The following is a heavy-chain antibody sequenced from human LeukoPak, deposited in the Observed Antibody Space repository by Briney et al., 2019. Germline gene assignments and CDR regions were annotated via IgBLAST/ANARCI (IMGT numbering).Heavy chain of an antibody. D-gene: IGHD1-26*01. J-gene: IGHJ4*02. CDR2: ISSSSSTI. CDR1: GFTFGDYA. V-gene: IGHV3-48*01. Sequence: GGSLRLSCTASGFTFGDYAMSWVRQAPGKGLEWVSYISSSSSTIYYADSVKGRFTISRDNAKNSLYLQMNSLRAKDTAVYYCARDLSGYWGQGTLVTVSS. CDR3: ARDLSGY.